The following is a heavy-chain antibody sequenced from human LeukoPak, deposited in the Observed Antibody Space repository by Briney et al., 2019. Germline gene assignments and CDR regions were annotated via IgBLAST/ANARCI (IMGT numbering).Heavy chain of an antibody. Sequence: SETLSLTCTVTGGSISSYYWSWIRQPPGKGLEWIGYIYYSGSTNYNPSLKSRLTVSVDTSKNQFSLKLSSVTAADTAVYYCARRGGSGSYYRPRAEYFQHWGQGTLVTVFS. CDR2: IYYSGST. J-gene: IGHJ1*01. V-gene: IGHV4-59*12. CDR3: ARRGGSGSYYRPRAEYFQH. D-gene: IGHD3-10*01. CDR1: GGSISSYY.